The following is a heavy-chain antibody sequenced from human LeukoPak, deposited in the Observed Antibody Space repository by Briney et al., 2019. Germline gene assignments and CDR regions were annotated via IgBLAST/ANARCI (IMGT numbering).Heavy chain of an antibody. D-gene: IGHD2-15*01. CDR1: GYTFTKYG. J-gene: IGHJ4*02. CDR2: ISANNGDT. CDR3: ARDFFHGHCAGLSCFLLDY. Sequence: ASVKVSCKASGYTFTKYGISWVRQAPGQGLEWMGWISANNGDTNSAQKFQDRVTMTTDTSTSTAYMELRSLRSDDTAVYYCARDFFHGHCAGLSCFLLDYWGQGSLVTVSS. V-gene: IGHV1-18*01.